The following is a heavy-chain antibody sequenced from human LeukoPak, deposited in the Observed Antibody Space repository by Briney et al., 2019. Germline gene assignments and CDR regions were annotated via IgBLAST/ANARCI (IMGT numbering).Heavy chain of an antibody. CDR1: GGSISSYY. J-gene: IGHJ4*02. D-gene: IGHD5-24*01. CDR3: ARGRWLQPDY. Sequence: SETLSLTCTVSGGSISSYYWSWIRQPPGKGLEWIGYIYYSGSTNYNPSLKSRVTISVDTSKNQFSLKLSSVTAADTAVYYCARGRWLQPDYWGQGTLVTVSS. V-gene: IGHV4-59*12. CDR2: IYYSGST.